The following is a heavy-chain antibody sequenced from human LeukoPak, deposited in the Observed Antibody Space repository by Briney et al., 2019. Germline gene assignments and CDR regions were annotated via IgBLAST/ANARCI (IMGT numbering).Heavy chain of an antibody. CDR3: ARDRGSYRFDY. J-gene: IGHJ4*02. Sequence: SETLSLTCTVSGYSITSGYYWGWIRQPPGKGLEWIGSIYYSGSTNYSPSLKSRVTISVDTSENQFSLKLNSVTAADTAVYYCARDRGSYRFDYWGQGTLVTVSS. V-gene: IGHV4-38-2*02. CDR1: GYSITSGYY. D-gene: IGHD1-26*01. CDR2: IYYSGST.